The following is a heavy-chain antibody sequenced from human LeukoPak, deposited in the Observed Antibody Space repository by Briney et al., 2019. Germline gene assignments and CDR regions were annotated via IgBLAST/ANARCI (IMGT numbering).Heavy chain of an antibody. D-gene: IGHD5-18*01. CDR2: MSHTGNT. CDR3: ARGLTASHFDL. J-gene: IGHJ4*02. Sequence: SETLSLTCNVSGVSISSDYWSWIRQAPGKGLEWIGYMSHTGNTKYNPSLKSRVTISVDTSKKQVSLKLSSATAADTAVYYCARGLTASHFDLWGQGTLVTVSS. CDR1: GVSISSDY. V-gene: IGHV4-59*01.